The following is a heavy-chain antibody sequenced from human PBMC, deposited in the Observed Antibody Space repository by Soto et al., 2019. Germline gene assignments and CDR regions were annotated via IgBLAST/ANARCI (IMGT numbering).Heavy chain of an antibody. D-gene: IGHD5-12*01. J-gene: IGHJ4*02. CDR1: GFTFSSYS. V-gene: IGHV3-21*01. CDR2: ISSSSSYI. CDR3: ARGYVDIVATIDY. Sequence: GGSLRLSCAASGFTFSSYSMNWVRQAPGNGLEWVSSISSSSSYIYYADSVKGRFTISRDNAKNSLYLQMNSLRAEDTAVYYCARGYVDIVATIDYWGQGTLVTVSS.